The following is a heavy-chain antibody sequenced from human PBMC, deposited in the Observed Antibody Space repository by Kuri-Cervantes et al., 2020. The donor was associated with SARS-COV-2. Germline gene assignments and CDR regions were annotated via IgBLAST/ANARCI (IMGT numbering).Heavy chain of an antibody. CDR3: ARGVPRIQLWLPGWFDP. D-gene: IGHD5-18*01. CDR1: GFSFSAYS. Sequence: GESLKISCAASGFSFSAYSMNWVRQTPGKGLQWVSSISSSGGHIYYADSMKGRFTISRDNAKNTLYLQMNSLRAEDTAVYYCARGVPRIQLWLPGWFDPWGQGTLVTVSS. J-gene: IGHJ5*02. CDR2: ISSSGGHI. V-gene: IGHV3-21*01.